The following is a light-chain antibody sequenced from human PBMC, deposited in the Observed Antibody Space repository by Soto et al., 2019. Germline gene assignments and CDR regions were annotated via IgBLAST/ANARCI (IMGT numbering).Light chain of an antibody. CDR2: EVV. J-gene: IGLJ1*01. V-gene: IGLV2-8*01. Sequence: QPVLTQPPSASGSPGQSVTISCTGSKSDIGIYDFVSWYQHHPGKAPRLIIYEVVQRPSGVPDRFSGSKSGNTASLTVSGLPAADEADYFCKSYAGSNTYVFGTGTKLTVL. CDR3: KSYAGSNTYV. CDR1: KSDIGIYDF.